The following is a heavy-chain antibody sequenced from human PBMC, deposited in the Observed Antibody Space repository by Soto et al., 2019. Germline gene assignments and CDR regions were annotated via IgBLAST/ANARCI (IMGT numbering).Heavy chain of an antibody. D-gene: IGHD3-9*01. V-gene: IGHV3-23*01. CDR1: GFTFSSYA. CDR2: ISGSGGST. Sequence: GGSLRLSCGASGFTFSSYAMSWVRQAPGKGLEWVSAISGSGGSTYYADSVKGRFTISRDNPKNTLYLQMNSLRAEDTAVYYCAKNVWGITIFGGMDVWGQGTTVTVSS. J-gene: IGHJ6*02. CDR3: AKNVWGITIFGGMDV.